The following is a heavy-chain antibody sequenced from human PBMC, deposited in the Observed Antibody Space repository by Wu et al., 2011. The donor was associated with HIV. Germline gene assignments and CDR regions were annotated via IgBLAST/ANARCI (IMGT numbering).Heavy chain of an antibody. Sequence: QVQLVQSGAEVKKPGSSVKVSCKASGGTFRYAINWVRQAPGQGLEWMGGIIPIFGTAKYAQKFQGRVTITTDESRTTVYMELSSLTSGDTAVYYCASAEYYDTTGPDYYGMEVWGQGTTVTVSS. V-gene: IGHV1-69*01. CDR3: ASAEYYDTTGPDYYGMEV. CDR1: GGTFRYA. J-gene: IGHJ6*02. D-gene: IGHD3-9*01. CDR2: IIPIFGTA.